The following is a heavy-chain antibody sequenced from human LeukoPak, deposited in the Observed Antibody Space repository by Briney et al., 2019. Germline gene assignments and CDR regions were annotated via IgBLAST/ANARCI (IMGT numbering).Heavy chain of an antibody. CDR1: GGSISSYS. Sequence: PSETLSLTCSVSGGSISSYSWNWIRQPAGKGLEWIGRFYTSGTTNYNPSLKSRVTISVDTSKNQFSLKLSSVTAADTAVYYCARTRGYRYGMDVWGQGTTVTVSS. CDR3: ARTRGYRYGMDV. J-gene: IGHJ6*02. CDR2: FYTSGTT. V-gene: IGHV4-4*07. D-gene: IGHD5-12*01.